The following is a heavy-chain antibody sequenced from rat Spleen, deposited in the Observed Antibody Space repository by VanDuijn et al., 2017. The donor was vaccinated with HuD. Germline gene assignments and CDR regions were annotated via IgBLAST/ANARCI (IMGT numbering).Heavy chain of an antibody. J-gene: IGHJ3*01. V-gene: IGHV5-7*01. CDR3: VNTYYGYWFGY. D-gene: IGHD1-9*01. CDR1: GFTFSEFY. CDR2: ISYDGSST. Sequence: EVQLVESGGGLVQPGRSLELSCAASGFTFSEFYMAWVRQAPTKGLEWVATISYDGSSTYYRDSVKGRFTISRDNAKSTLYLQMGSLRSEDTATYYCVNTYYGYWFGYWGQGTLVTVSS.